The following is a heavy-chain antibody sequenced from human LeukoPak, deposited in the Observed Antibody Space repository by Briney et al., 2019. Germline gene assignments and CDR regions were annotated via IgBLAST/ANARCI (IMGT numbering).Heavy chain of an antibody. Sequence: GGSLRLSCAASGFTFSSFSMNWVRQAPGKGLEWLSYILHNSATIYYANSVKGRFTISRDNAKNSLYLQMNSLRAEDTAVYYCARGYGSGSHDAFDIWGQGTMVTVSS. D-gene: IGHD3-10*01. CDR2: ILHNSATI. CDR3: ARGYGSGSHDAFDI. J-gene: IGHJ3*02. V-gene: IGHV3-48*04. CDR1: GFTFSSFS.